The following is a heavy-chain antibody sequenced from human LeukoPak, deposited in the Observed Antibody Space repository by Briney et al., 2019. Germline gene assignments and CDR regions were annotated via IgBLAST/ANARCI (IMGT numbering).Heavy chain of an antibody. CDR1: GFTFSSYA. Sequence: PRGSLRLSCAASGFTFSSYAMSWVRQAPGKGLEWVSAISGSGGSTYYAGSVKGRFTISRDNSKNTLYLQMNSLRAEDTAVYYCARGDYDDSSGNFNDAFDIWGQGTMVTV. D-gene: IGHD3-22*01. CDR2: ISGSGGST. V-gene: IGHV3-23*01. CDR3: ARGDYDDSSGNFNDAFDI. J-gene: IGHJ3*02.